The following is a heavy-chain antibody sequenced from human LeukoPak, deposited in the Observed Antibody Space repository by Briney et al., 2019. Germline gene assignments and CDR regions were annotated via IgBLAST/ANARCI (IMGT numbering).Heavy chain of an antibody. CDR1: GFTFSKHG. J-gene: IGHJ6*02. CDR3: ARGIVDESGGYYSHYYGMDV. V-gene: IGHV3-33*01. CDR2: IWHDGNDK. D-gene: IGHD3-22*01. Sequence: GGSLRLSCAASGFTFSKHGIHWVRQAPGKGPEWVAVIWHDGNDKFYADSVRDRFIISRDNSKGTLFLQMNSLRAEDTALYYCARGIVDESGGYYSHYYGMDVWGQGTTVTVSS.